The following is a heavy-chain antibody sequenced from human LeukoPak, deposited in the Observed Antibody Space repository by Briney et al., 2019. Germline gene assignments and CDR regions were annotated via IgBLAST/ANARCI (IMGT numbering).Heavy chain of an antibody. V-gene: IGHV4-39*01. J-gene: IGHJ3*02. Sequence: SETLSLTCTVSGGSISSSSYSWGWIRQPPGKGLEWIGSIYYSGSTYYNPSLKSRVTISVDTSKNQFSLKLSSVTAADTAVYYCATPGGGYAFDIWGQGTMVTVSS. CDR1: GGSISSSSYS. D-gene: IGHD3-16*01. CDR3: ATPGGGYAFDI. CDR2: IYYSGST.